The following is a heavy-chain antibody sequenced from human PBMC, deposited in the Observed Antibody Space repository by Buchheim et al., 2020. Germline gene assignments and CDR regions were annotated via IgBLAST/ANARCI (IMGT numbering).Heavy chain of an antibody. Sequence: EVQLVESGGGLVQPGRSLRLSCSATGLSFGDCSMSWVRQAPGKGLEWVGLIRNKAYGGTTEYAASVKGRFTISRDDSKSIPYLQMNSLKTEDTAVYYCTRSRRDLAVVTYYFESWGQGTL. CDR3: TRSRRDLAVVTYYFES. CDR2: IRNKAYGGTT. CDR1: GLSFGDCS. V-gene: IGHV3-49*04. J-gene: IGHJ4*02. D-gene: IGHD3-22*01.